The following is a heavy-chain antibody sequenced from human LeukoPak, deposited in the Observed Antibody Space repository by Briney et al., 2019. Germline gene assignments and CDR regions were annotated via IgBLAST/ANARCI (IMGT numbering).Heavy chain of an antibody. CDR3: ARLEMDLWFDP. CDR1: GGSISSYY. J-gene: IGHJ5*02. CDR2: IYYSGST. Sequence: SETLSLTCTVSGGSISSYYWSWIRQPPGKGLEWIGYIYYSGSTNYNPSLESRVTISVDTSKNQFSLKLSSVTAADTAVYYCARLEMDLWFDPWGQGTLVTVSS. D-gene: IGHD5-24*01. V-gene: IGHV4-59*08.